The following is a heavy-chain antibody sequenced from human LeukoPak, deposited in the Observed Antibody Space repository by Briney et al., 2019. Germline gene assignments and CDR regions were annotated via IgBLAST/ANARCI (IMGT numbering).Heavy chain of an antibody. Sequence: GGSLRLSCAASGFTFSSFAMHWVRQAPGKGLEWVAMIWCDGSNTYYADSVKGRFTISRDNSKNTLFLQMDSLRAEDTAVYYCARDRSTTHFDYWGQGTLVTVSS. CDR2: IWCDGSNT. CDR3: ARDRSTTHFDY. J-gene: IGHJ4*02. D-gene: IGHD5/OR15-5a*01. CDR1: GFTFSSFA. V-gene: IGHV3-33*08.